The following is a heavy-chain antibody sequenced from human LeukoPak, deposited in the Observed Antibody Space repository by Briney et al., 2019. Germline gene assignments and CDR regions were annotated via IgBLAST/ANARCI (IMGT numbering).Heavy chain of an antibody. D-gene: IGHD7-27*01. V-gene: IGHV4-4*02. CDR1: GGSISSSNW. Sequence: PSETLSLTCAVSGGSISSSNWWSWVRQPPGKGLEWVGEIYHSGGTNYNPSLKSRVTISVDKSKNQFSLKLSSVTAADTAVYYCARGGMGTVYYYYYYMDVWGKGTTVTISS. J-gene: IGHJ6*03. CDR2: IYHSGGT. CDR3: ARGGMGTVYYYYYYMDV.